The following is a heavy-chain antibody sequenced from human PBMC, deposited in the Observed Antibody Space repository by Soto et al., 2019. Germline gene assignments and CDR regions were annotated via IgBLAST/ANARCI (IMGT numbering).Heavy chain of an antibody. CDR2: LNPKSAGI. V-gene: IGHV1-2*07. CDR3: TSGGPLTVVGDSMAFDF. J-gene: IGHJ4*02. CDR1: GCTFSGYY. Sequence: ASVKVSCKASGCTFSGYYIHWLRQAPGQGPEWMGWLNPKSAGINYADKFHDRVTMNRDKTINTAYLQLHTIPSYDTAIYYCTSGGPLTVVGDSMAFDFWSRGTMVTASS. D-gene: IGHD2-21*01.